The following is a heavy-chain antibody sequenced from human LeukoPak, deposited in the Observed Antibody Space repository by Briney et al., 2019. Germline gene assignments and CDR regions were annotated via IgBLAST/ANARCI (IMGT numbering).Heavy chain of an antibody. CDR1: GFSVSNNY. V-gene: IGHV3-53*01. Sequence: GGSLRLSCAASGFSVSNNYMNWVRQAPGKGLEWVSVIHNDGSTYYADSVKGRFTISRDNSTNALYFQMNSLRAEDTAVYYCARGGGYLSAFDIWGQGTMVTVSS. CDR2: IHNDGST. CDR3: ARGGGYLSAFDI. D-gene: IGHD3-10*01. J-gene: IGHJ3*02.